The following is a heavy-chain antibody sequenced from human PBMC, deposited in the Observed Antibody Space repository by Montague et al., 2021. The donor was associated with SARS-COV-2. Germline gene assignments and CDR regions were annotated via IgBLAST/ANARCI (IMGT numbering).Heavy chain of an antibody. CDR1: GDSINNVNYF. V-gene: IGHV4-61*02. CDR2: VYISGST. CDR3: ARVSGYGSGSSFNWFDS. J-gene: IGHJ5*01. Sequence: TRSLTCSVFGDSINNVNYFWSLIRQPAGKGLEWIGRVYISGSTDYNPSLKSRVTMLLDKSANELTLQVTSVTAADTAVYYCARVSGYGSGSSFNWFDSWGQGLVVTVSS. D-gene: IGHD3-10*01.